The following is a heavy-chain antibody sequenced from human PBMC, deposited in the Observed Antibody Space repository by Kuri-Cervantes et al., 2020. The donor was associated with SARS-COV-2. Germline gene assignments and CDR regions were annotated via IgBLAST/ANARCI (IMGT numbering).Heavy chain of an antibody. Sequence: GESLKISCEASGFTFDLFSISWVRQAPGKGLEWVSYISSSGSTIYYADSVKGRFTISRDNAKNSLYLQMNSLRAEDTAVYYCARRYGSGSTFSWGQGTLVTVSS. J-gene: IGHJ4*02. D-gene: IGHD3-10*01. V-gene: IGHV3-48*04. CDR1: GFTFDLFS. CDR3: ARRYGSGSTFS. CDR2: ISSSGSTI.